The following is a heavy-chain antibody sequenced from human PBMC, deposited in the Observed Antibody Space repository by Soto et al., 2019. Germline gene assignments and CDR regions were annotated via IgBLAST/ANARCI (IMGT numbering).Heavy chain of an antibody. CDR1: GFTFSSYV. J-gene: IGHJ1*01. Sequence: QVQLVESGGGVVHPGRSLRLSCAASGFTFSSYVMHWVRQAPGKGLEWMTVISNDGSNKDYADSVRGRFTISRDNSKNTLYLQMNSLRAEDTALYYCAREDGSSGSAGTFQHWGQGTLVTVSS. D-gene: IGHD3-22*01. CDR3: AREDGSSGSAGTFQH. CDR2: ISNDGSNK. V-gene: IGHV3-30-3*01.